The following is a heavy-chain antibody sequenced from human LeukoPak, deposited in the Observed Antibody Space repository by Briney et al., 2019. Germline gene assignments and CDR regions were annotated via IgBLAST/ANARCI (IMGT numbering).Heavy chain of an antibody. D-gene: IGHD3-10*01. CDR2: IWYDGSNK. CDR1: GFTFRNHG. V-gene: IGHV3-33*01. Sequence: GGSLRLSCAASGFTFRNHGMHWVRQAPGKGLEWVAVIWYDGSNKYYADSVKGRFTISRDNSKNTLYLQMNSLRAEDTAVYYCARDRSVSYFDYWGQGTLVTGSS. J-gene: IGHJ4*02. CDR3: ARDRSVSYFDY.